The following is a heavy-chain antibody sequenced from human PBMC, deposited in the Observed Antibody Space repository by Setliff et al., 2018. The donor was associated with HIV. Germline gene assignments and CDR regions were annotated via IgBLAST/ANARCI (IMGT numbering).Heavy chain of an antibody. Sequence: ASVKVSCKASGGTFSSYVISWVRQAPGQGLEWMGWINTNTGYPTYAQAFRGRFVFSLDTSVSTAYLEISSLEAEDTAVYFCARVRTSYNFWVGDVFDPWGQGTLVTVPQ. CDR1: GGTFSSYV. CDR2: INTNTGYP. V-gene: IGHV7-4-1*02. D-gene: IGHD1-1*01. CDR3: ARVRTSYNFWVGDVFDP. J-gene: IGHJ5*02.